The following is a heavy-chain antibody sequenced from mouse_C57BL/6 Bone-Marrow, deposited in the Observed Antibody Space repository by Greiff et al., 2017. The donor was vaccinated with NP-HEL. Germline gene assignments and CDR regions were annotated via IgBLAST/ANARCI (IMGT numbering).Heavy chain of an antibody. D-gene: IGHD6-5*01. CDR2: IHPNSGST. Sequence: QVQLKQPGAELVKPGASVKLSCKASGYTFTSYWMHWVKQRPGQGLEWIGMIHPNSGSTNYNEKFKSKATLTVDKSSSTAYMQLSSLTSEDSAVYYCARSGPLFRRGYYYAMDYWGQGTSVTVSS. V-gene: IGHV1-64*01. CDR3: ARSGPLFRRGYYYAMDY. J-gene: IGHJ4*01. CDR1: GYTFTSYW.